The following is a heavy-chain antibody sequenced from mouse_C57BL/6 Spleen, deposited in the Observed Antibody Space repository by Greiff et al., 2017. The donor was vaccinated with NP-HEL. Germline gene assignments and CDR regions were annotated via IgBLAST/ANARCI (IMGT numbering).Heavy chain of an antibody. V-gene: IGHV1-7*01. CDR3: ARTITTVVATPYYFDY. CDR2: INPSSGYT. Sequence: VQLQQSGAELAKPGASVKLSCKASGYTFTSYWMHWVKQRPGQGLEWIGYINPSSGYTKYNQKFKDKATLTADKSSSTAYMQLSSLTYEDSAVYYCARTITTVVATPYYFDYWGQGTTLTVSS. J-gene: IGHJ2*01. D-gene: IGHD1-1*01. CDR1: GYTFTSYW.